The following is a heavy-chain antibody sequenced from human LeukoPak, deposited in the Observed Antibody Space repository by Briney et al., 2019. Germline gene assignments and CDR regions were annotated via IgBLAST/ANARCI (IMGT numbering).Heavy chain of an antibody. CDR1: GFTFSNYG. V-gene: IGHV3-23*01. Sequence: GGSLRLSCAASGFTFSNYGMNWVRQAPGKGLEWISAISGSGGSTYYADSVKGRFTISRDNSKNTLYLQMNSLRAEDTAVYYCAKEGIAAAGDYFDYWGQGTLVTVSS. CDR2: ISGSGGST. CDR3: AKEGIAAAGDYFDY. D-gene: IGHD6-13*01. J-gene: IGHJ4*02.